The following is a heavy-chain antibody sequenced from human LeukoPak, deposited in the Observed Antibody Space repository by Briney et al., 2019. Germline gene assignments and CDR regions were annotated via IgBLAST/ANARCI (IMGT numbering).Heavy chain of an antibody. CDR3: ARVPLQDSSGWYTFDY. Sequence: PSETLSLTCTVSGGSISSGGYYWSWIRQHPGKGLEWIGYIYYSGSTYYNPSLKSRVTISVDTSKNQFSLKLSSVTAADTAVYYCARVPLQDSSGWYTFDYWGQGTLVTVSS. CDR2: IYYSGST. J-gene: IGHJ4*02. D-gene: IGHD6-19*01. V-gene: IGHV4-31*03. CDR1: GGSISSGGYY.